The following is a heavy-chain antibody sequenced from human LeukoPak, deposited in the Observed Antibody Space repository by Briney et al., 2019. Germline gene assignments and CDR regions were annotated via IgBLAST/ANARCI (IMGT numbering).Heavy chain of an antibody. CDR2: ISYDGSNK. J-gene: IGHJ1*01. Sequence: PGGSLRLSCAASGFTFSSYGMHWVRQAPGKGLEWVAVISYDGSNKYYADSVKGRFTISRDNSKNTLYLQMNSLRAEDTAVYYCAKDLMGFSQYFQHWGQGTLVTASS. D-gene: IGHD3-10*01. CDR1: GFTFSSYG. CDR3: AKDLMGFSQYFQH. V-gene: IGHV3-30*18.